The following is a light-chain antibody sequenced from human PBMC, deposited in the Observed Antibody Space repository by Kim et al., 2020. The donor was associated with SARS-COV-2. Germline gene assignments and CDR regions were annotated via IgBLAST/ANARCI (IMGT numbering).Light chain of an antibody. CDR3: VAWDRSLSAWV. V-gene: IGLV10-54*01. J-gene: IGLJ3*02. Sequence: RQPATHTRTGNINNVGSQGVLWVQHDKGHPPKLLSYGYDNGPSGISDRLSASSSGNIASLTITGLQPDDEADYYCVAWDRSLSAWVFGGGTQLTVL. CDR1: INNVGSQG. CDR2: GYD.